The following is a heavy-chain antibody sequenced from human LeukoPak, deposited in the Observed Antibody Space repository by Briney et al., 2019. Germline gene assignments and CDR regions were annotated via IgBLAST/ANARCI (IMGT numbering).Heavy chain of an antibody. CDR2: IIPIFGTK. J-gene: IGHJ6*03. CDR1: GGDLSRYG. Sequence: SVKVSCKASGGDLSRYGISWVRLAPGQGLEWTGGIIPIFGTKNYAQRFQGRVTITTDESTSAVYMELSSLRSEDTAVYYCARDRIPAAPSYSYFYMDVWGKGTTVTVSS. CDR3: ARDRIPAAPSYSYFYMDV. D-gene: IGHD6-13*01. V-gene: IGHV1-69*05.